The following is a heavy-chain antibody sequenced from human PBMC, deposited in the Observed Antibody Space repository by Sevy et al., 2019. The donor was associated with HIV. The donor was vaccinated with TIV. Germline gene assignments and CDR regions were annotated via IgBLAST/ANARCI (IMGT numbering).Heavy chain of an antibody. D-gene: IGHD3-22*01. Sequence: GGSLRLSCAASGFTFSSYGMHWVRQAPGKGLEWVAVIWYDGSNKYYADSVKGRFTIPRDNSKNTLYLQMNSLRAEDTAVYYCARDYRHYYDSSGYYYDAFDIWGQGTMVTVSS. CDR3: ARDYRHYYDSSGYYYDAFDI. CDR1: GFTFSSYG. CDR2: IWYDGSNK. J-gene: IGHJ3*02. V-gene: IGHV3-33*01.